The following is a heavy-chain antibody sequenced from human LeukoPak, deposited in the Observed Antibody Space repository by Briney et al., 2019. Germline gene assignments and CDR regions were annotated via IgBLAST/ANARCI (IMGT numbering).Heavy chain of an antibody. CDR3: VEDGLALCGGVCYSYFDY. D-gene: IGHD2-21*02. J-gene: IGHJ4*02. CDR1: GFTFSSYA. Sequence: PGGTLRLYFAASGFTFSSYAIHWVRQAPGKGLEYVSTIISNGGSTYYADSVKGRFTISRDNSKNTVSLQMSSLRAEDTALYYCVEDGLALCGGVCYSYFDYWGQGTLVTVSS. V-gene: IGHV3-64D*06. CDR2: IISNGGST.